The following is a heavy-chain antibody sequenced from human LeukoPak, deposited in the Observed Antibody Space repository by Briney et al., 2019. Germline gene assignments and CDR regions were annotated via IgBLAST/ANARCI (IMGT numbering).Heavy chain of an antibody. V-gene: IGHV3-33*01. CDR3: ARDVTYDSSGYLSTEALGYYGMDV. CDR2: IWYDGSNK. J-gene: IGHJ6*02. Sequence: PGGSLRLSWAASGFTFSSYGMHWVRQAPGKGLEWVAVIWYDGSNKYYADSVKGRFTISRDNSKNTLYLQMNSLRAEDTAVYYCARDVTYDSSGYLSTEALGYYGMDVWGQGTTVTVSS. CDR1: GFTFSSYG. D-gene: IGHD3-22*01.